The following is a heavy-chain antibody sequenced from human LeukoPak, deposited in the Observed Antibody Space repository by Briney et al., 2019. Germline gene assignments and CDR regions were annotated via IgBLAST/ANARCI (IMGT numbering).Heavy chain of an antibody. J-gene: IGHJ4*02. CDR1: GGTFSSYA. V-gene: IGHV1-69*17. CDR2: XXPIFGIA. CDR3: ARDRPGSSSWYYFDY. Sequence: SVKVSCKASGGTFSSYAISWVRQAPGQGXXXXXXXXPIFGIANYAQKFQGRVTITADKSTSTAYMELSSLRSEDTAVYYCARDRPGSSSWYYFDYWGQGTLVTVSS. D-gene: IGHD6-13*01.